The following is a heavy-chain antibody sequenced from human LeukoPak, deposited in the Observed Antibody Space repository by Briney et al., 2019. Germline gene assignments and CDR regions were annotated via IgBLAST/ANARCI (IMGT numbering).Heavy chain of an antibody. CDR3: ARDLPDY. CDR2: INHNGNVN. J-gene: IGHJ4*02. CDR1: GFSFSNTW. V-gene: IGHV3-7*01. D-gene: IGHD5/OR15-5a*01. Sequence: PRGSLRLSCAASGFSFSNTWMNWIRLAPGKGLEWVASINHNGNVNYYVDSVKGRFTISRDNAKNSLYLQMNSLRAEDTAVYYCARDLPDYWGQGTLVTVSS.